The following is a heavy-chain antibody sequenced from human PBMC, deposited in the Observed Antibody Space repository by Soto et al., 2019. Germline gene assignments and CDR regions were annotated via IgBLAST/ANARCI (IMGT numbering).Heavy chain of an antibody. CDR2: IRRTSYGGTT. CDR1: GFTFGDHA. CDR3: TPQPFDS. Sequence: GGSLRLSCTASGFTFGDHAMIWFRQAPGKGLEWLGFIRRTSYGGTTEYAASVKGRFSISRDDSKSVAYLQMNSLKVEATAVYSCTPQPFDSWGQGTLVTVSS. J-gene: IGHJ5*01. D-gene: IGHD5-18*01. V-gene: IGHV3-49*03.